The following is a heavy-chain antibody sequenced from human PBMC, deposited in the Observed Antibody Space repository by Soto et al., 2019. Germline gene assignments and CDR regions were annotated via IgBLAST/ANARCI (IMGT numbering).Heavy chain of an antibody. J-gene: IGHJ4*02. CDR1: GFTFSDYW. CDR2: MNADGSRA. V-gene: IGHV3-74*01. CDR3: ARGAYRDYYFDY. Sequence: PGGSLRLSCAASGFTFSDYWMHWVRQAPGKGLVWVSRMNADGSRANYADSVKGRFTISRDNAKNTFYLQMNSLRAEDTAVYYCARGAYRDYYFDYWGQGALVTVSS. D-gene: IGHD3-16*01.